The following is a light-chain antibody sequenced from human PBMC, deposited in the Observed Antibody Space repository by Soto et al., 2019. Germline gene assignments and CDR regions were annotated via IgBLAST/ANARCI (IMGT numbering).Light chain of an antibody. CDR1: QSISSW. CDR3: QQYNSYSPT. J-gene: IGKJ1*01. V-gene: IGKV1-5*03. Sequence: DIQMTQSPSTQYASVGDRGTITCRASQSISSWLAWYQPRKGKAPKLLIYKASSLESGVPSRFSGSGSGTEFTLSLSRLQPDDVATHYCQQYNSYSPTFGQATTVDI. CDR2: KAS.